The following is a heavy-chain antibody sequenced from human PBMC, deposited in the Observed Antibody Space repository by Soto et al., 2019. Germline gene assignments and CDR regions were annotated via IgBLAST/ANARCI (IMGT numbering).Heavy chain of an antibody. V-gene: IGHV3-23*01. J-gene: IGHJ4*02. CDR2: ISGSGGST. CDR3: AKGSPVSYYDSSGYYRPD. D-gene: IGHD3-22*01. Sequence: PGGSLRLSCAASGFTFSIYAMSWVRHAPGKGLEWVSAISGSGGSTYYADSVKGRFTISRDNSKNTLYLQMNSLRAEDTAVYYCAKGSPVSYYDSSGYYRPDWGQGTLVTVS. CDR1: GFTFSIYA.